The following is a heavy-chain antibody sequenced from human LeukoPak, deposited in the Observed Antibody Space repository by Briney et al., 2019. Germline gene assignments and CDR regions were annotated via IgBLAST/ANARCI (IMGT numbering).Heavy chain of an antibody. D-gene: IGHD5-18*01. CDR2: IYHSGST. Sequence: KPSETLSLTCAVSGYSISSGYYWGWIRQPPGKGLEWIGSIYHSGSTYYNPSLKSRVTISADTSKNQFSLKLSSVTAADTSVYYCARRSYGYNYFDYWGQGTLVTVSS. CDR1: GYSISSGYY. J-gene: IGHJ4*02. CDR3: ARRSYGYNYFDY. V-gene: IGHV4-38-2*01.